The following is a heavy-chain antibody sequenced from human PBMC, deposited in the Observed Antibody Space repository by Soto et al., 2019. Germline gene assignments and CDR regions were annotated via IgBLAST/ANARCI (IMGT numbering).Heavy chain of an antibody. J-gene: IGHJ4*02. CDR2: ISYDGSNK. CDR3: ARELYQTTGPFDY. CDR1: GFTFSSYA. V-gene: IGHV3-30-3*01. D-gene: IGHD3-16*02. Sequence: QVQLVESGGGVVQPGRSLRLSCAASGFTFSSYAMHWVRQAPGKGLEWVAVISYDGSNKYYADSVKGRFTISRDNSKNTLYPQMNSLRAEDTAVYYCARELYQTTGPFDYWGQGTLVTVSS.